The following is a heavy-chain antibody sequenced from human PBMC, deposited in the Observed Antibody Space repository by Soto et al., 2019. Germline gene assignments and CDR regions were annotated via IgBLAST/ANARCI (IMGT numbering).Heavy chain of an antibody. Sequence: QVQLQQWGAGLLKPSEPLSLTCAVYGGSFSGYYWSWIRQPPGKGLEWIGEINHSGSTNYNPSLKRRVTISVDTSKNQFSLKLSSVTAADTAVYYCASIKYCSSTSCHNNWFDPWGQGTLVTVSS. J-gene: IGHJ5*02. CDR3: ASIKYCSSTSCHNNWFDP. D-gene: IGHD2-2*02. V-gene: IGHV4-34*01. CDR1: GGSFSGYY. CDR2: INHSGST.